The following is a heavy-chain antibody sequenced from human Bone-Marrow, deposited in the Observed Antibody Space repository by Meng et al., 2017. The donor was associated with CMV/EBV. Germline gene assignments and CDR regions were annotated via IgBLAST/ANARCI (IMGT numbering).Heavy chain of an antibody. CDR2: ISGSGGGT. V-gene: IGHV3-23*01. J-gene: IGHJ4*02. CDR1: GFTFSSYA. Sequence: GESLKISCAASGFTFSSYAMSWVRQAPGKGLEWVSGISGSGGGTYYADSVKGRITISRDNSRNTLYLQMNSLRAEDTAIYYCAKLEGMGKVDYWGQGTLVTSPQ. D-gene: IGHD1-14*01. CDR3: AKLEGMGKVDY.